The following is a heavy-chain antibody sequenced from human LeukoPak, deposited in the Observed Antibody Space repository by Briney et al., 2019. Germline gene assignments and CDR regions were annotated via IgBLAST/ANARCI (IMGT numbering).Heavy chain of an antibody. Sequence: SVKVSCKASGFTFTSSAVQWVRQARGQRLDWIGWIVVGGGNTNYAQKFQERVTITRDMATSTAYMELSSLRSEDTAVYYCAAAPGYCSSTSCHHYYYYGMDVWGKGTTVTVSS. CDR1: GFTFTSSA. CDR2: IVVGGGNT. V-gene: IGHV1-58*01. D-gene: IGHD2-2*01. CDR3: AAAPGYCSSTSCHHYYYYGMDV. J-gene: IGHJ6*04.